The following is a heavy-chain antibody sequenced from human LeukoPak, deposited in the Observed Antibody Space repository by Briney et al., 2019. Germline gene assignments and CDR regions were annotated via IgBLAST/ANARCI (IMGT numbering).Heavy chain of an antibody. Sequence: PSETLSLTCTVSGGSISNDYWSWIRQPPGKGLELIGYIYYSGSTDYNPSLQSRVTISVDTSKNQFSLTLGSVSATDTAVYYCVSPRGFSYGYFDYWGQGTLVTVSS. CDR1: GGSISNDY. CDR3: VSPRGFSYGYFDY. CDR2: IYYSGST. J-gene: IGHJ4*02. V-gene: IGHV4-59*08. D-gene: IGHD5-18*01.